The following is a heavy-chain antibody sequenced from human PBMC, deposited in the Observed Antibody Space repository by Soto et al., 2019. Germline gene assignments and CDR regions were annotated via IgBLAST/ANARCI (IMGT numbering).Heavy chain of an antibody. CDR3: ARSWAFGNSGRDLDY. D-gene: IGHD3-16*01. J-gene: IGHJ4*02. CDR2: TYYRSKWYN. Sequence: QVQLQQSGPGLVKPSQTLSVTCSISGDSVSSHSTAWNWIRQSPSRGLEWLGRTYYRSKWYNDYEVSVKSRMTINADTSENQFSLQLNSVTPEDTAVYYCARSWAFGNSGRDLDYWGQGTLVTVAS. CDR1: GDSVSSHSTA. V-gene: IGHV6-1*01.